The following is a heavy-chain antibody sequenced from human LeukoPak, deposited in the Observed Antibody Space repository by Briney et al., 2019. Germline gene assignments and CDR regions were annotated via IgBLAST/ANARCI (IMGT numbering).Heavy chain of an antibody. Sequence: GGSLRLSCAASGFTFSSYAMSWVRQAPGKGLEWVSAISGSGGSTYYADSVKGRFTISRDNSKNTLYLQMNSLRAEDTAVYYCAREGYYDTSGYPDYWGQGTLVTVSS. CDR3: AREGYYDTSGYPDY. CDR1: GFTFSSYA. V-gene: IGHV3-23*01. J-gene: IGHJ4*02. CDR2: ISGSGGST. D-gene: IGHD3-22*01.